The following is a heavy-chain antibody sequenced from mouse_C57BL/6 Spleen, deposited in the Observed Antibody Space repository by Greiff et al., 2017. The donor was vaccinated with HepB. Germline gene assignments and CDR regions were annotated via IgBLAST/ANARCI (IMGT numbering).Heavy chain of an antibody. D-gene: IGHD1-1*01. CDR3: TTGITTVVAPPVDFDY. J-gene: IGHJ2*01. CDR2: IDPENGDT. Sequence: VQLQQSGAELVRPGASVKLSCTASGFNIKDDYMHWVKQRPEQGLEWIGWIDPENGDTEYASKFQGKATITADTSSNTAYLQLSSLTSEYTAVYYCTTGITTVVAPPVDFDYWGQGTTLTVSS. V-gene: IGHV14-4*01. CDR1: GFNIKDDY.